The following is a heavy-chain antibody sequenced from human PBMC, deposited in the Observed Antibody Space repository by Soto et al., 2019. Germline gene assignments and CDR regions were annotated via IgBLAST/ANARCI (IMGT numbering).Heavy chain of an antibody. Sequence: PSETLSLTCTVSGGSISSYYWSWIRQPPGKGLEWIGYIYYSGSTNYNPSLKSRVTISVDTSKNQFSLKLSSVTAADTAVYYCARHTYSSGWAYYYYYYGMDVWGQGTTVTVSS. J-gene: IGHJ6*02. CDR3: ARHTYSSGWAYYYYYYGMDV. CDR1: GGSISSYY. D-gene: IGHD6-19*01. V-gene: IGHV4-59*08. CDR2: IYYSGST.